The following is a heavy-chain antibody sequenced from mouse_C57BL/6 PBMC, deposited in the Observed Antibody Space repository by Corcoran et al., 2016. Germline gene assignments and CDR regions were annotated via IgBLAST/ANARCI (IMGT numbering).Heavy chain of an antibody. V-gene: IGHV9-3*01. CDR2: INTYSGVP. Sequence: QIQLVQPGPELKKPGETVKISCKASGYTFTTYGMSWVKQAPGKGLKWMGWINTYSGVPTYADDFKGRFAFSLETSASTAYLQINNLKNEDTATYFCARSGRPDYRYLAWFAYWGQGTLVTVSA. CDR3: ARSGRPDYRYLAWFAY. CDR1: GYTFTTYG. D-gene: IGHD2-12*01. J-gene: IGHJ3*01.